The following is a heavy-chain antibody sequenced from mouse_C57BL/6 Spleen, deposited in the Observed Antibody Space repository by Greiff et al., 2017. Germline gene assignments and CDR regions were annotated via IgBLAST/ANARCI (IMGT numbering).Heavy chain of an antibody. CDR2: IYPRSGNT. CDR3: ASGTDSAMDY. Sequence: LVESGAELARPGASVKLSCKASGYTFTSYGISWVKQRTGQGLEWIGEIYPRSGNTYYNEKFKGKATLTADKSSSTAYMERRSLTSEDSAVYFCASGTDSAMDYWGQGTSVTVSS. V-gene: IGHV1-81*01. CDR1: GYTFTSYG. D-gene: IGHD3-3*01. J-gene: IGHJ4*01.